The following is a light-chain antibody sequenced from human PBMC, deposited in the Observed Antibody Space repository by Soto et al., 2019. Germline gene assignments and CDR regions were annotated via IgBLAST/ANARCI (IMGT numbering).Light chain of an antibody. Sequence: IQLTPSPSSLSASVGDRVTIACRVSQGISSYLAWYQQKPGKAPKLLIYAASTLESGVPSRFSGSGSGTEFTLSISGLQPDDFATYYCQHFYTYSPWTFGQGTKVDIK. CDR2: AAS. CDR3: QHFYTYSPWT. V-gene: IGKV1-9*01. CDR1: QGISSY. J-gene: IGKJ1*01.